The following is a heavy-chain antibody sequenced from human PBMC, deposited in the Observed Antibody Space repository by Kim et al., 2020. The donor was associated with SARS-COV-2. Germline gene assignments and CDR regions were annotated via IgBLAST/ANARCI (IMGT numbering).Heavy chain of an antibody. V-gene: IGHV3-30*04. CDR1: GFTFSSYA. J-gene: IGHJ6*02. CDR3: ARDEGDGYNRGGYGMDV. D-gene: IGHD5-12*01. Sequence: GGSLRLSCAASGFTFSSYAMHWVRQPPGKGLEWVAVISYDGSNKYYADSVKGRFTISRDNSKNTLYLQMNSLRAEDTAVYYCARDEGDGYNRGGYGMDVWGQGTTVTVSS. CDR2: ISYDGSNK.